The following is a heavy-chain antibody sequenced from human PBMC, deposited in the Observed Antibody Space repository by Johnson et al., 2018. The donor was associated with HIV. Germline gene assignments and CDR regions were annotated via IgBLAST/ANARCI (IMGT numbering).Heavy chain of an antibody. CDR2: ISYDESNT. Sequence: QVQLVESGGGVVRPGGSMRLSCAASGFTFDDYGMSWVRQAPGKGLAWVAVISYDESNTYYADSVKGRFTISRDNSKNTLSLQMSSLRAEDTAVYYCAKVADPYCGGDCYSWLFAFDFWGHGTMVTVSS. CDR1: GFTFDDYG. CDR3: AKVADPYCGGDCYSWLFAFDF. J-gene: IGHJ3*01. V-gene: IGHV3-30*18. D-gene: IGHD2-21*02.